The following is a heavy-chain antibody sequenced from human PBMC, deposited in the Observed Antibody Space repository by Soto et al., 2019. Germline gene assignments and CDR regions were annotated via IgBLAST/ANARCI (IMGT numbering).Heavy chain of an antibody. D-gene: IGHD2-2*02. Sequence: PSETLSLTCTVSGGAISSYYWSWIRQPPGKGLEWIGDIDYSGSTNYNPSLKSRVTISVDTSKNQFSLKLSSVTAAGTAVYYCAREAQYRFQGYYGMDVSGQGTTVTVCS. J-gene: IGHJ6*02. CDR3: AREAQYRFQGYYGMDV. CDR1: GGAISSYY. CDR2: IDYSGST. V-gene: IGHV4-59*01.